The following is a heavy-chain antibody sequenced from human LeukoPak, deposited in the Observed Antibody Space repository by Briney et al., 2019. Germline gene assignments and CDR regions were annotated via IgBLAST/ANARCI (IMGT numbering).Heavy chain of an antibody. D-gene: IGHD1-26*01. CDR1: GFTVSSNY. CDR3: ARGQKDGSYPYYFDY. Sequence: PGGSLRLSCAASGFTVSSNYMSWVRQAPGKGLEWVSVIYSGGSTYYADSVKGRFTISRDNSKNTLYLQMNSLRAEDTAVYYCARGQKDGSYPYYFDYWGQGTLVTVSS. J-gene: IGHJ4*02. V-gene: IGHV3-53*01. CDR2: IYSGGST.